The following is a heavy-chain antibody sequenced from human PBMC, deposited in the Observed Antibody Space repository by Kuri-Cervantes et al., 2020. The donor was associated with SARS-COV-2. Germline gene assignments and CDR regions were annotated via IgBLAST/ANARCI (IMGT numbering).Heavy chain of an antibody. CDR3: TREVLPSYYGSFPPGAY. V-gene: IGHV3-11*04. Sequence: LSLTCAASGFTFSDYYMSWIRQAPGKGLEWVSYISSSGSTIYYADSVKGRFTISRDNSKNTLYLQMNSLRAEDTAVYYCTREVLPSYYGSFPPGAYWGQGTLVTVSS. J-gene: IGHJ4*02. D-gene: IGHD3-10*01. CDR2: ISSSGSTI. CDR1: GFTFSDYY.